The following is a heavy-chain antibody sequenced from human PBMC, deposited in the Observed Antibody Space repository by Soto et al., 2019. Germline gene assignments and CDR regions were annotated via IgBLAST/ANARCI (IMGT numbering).Heavy chain of an antibody. Sequence: GGSLRLSCAASKFTFRTYVMHWVRQAPGKGLEWVSGITYDGSNKYYADSVKGRFTISRDNSKNTLYLQMNSLRAEDTAVYYCAKNVFDIYYYYYMDVWGKGTTVTVSS. V-gene: IGHV3-30*04. CDR2: ITYDGSNK. CDR3: AKNVFDIYYYYYMDV. D-gene: IGHD2-15*01. J-gene: IGHJ6*03. CDR1: KFTFRTYV.